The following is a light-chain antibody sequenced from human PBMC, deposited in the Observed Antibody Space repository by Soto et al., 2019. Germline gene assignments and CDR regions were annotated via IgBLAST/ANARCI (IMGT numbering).Light chain of an antibody. CDR3: QQYNNWPLSYT. Sequence: EIVMTQSPATLSVSPGERATLSCRASQSVSSNLAWYQQKPGQAPRLLIYGASTRATGIPARFSDSGSGTEFTLTISSLQSEDFAVYYCQQYNNWPLSYTFGQGTKLEIK. J-gene: IGKJ2*01. CDR2: GAS. CDR1: QSVSSN. V-gene: IGKV3-15*01.